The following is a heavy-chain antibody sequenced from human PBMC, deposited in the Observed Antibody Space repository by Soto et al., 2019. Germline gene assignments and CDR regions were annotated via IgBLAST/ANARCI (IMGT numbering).Heavy chain of an antibody. CDR2: IYYSGST. J-gene: IGHJ4*02. V-gene: IGHV4-31*03. D-gene: IGHD2-15*01. CDR1: GGSISSGGYY. Sequence: LSLTCTVSGGSISSGGYYWSWIRQHPGKGLEWIGYIYYSGSTYYNPSLKSRVTLSVDTSKNQFSLKLSSVTAADTAVYYCERLGPDEGRIDYWGEGILIT. CDR3: ERLGPDEGRIDY.